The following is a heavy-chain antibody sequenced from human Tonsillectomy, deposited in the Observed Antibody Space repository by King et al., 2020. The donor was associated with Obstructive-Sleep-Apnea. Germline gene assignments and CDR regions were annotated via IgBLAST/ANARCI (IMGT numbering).Heavy chain of an antibody. Sequence: VQLQESGPGLVKPSETLSLTCTVSGGSISSYFWSWIRQPPGKGLEWVGYVFYTGSTNYNPSLKSRLTISVDTSKNQFSLKLSSVTAADTAVYYCARGLVATGRLDYWGQGTLVTVSS. CDR1: GGSISSYF. J-gene: IGHJ4*02. D-gene: IGHD5-12*01. V-gene: IGHV4-59*01. CDR3: ARGLVATGRLDY. CDR2: VFYTGST.